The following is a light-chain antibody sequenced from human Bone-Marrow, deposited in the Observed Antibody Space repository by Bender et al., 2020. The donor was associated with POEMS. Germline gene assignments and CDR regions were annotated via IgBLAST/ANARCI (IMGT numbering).Light chain of an antibody. J-gene: IGLJ1*01. V-gene: IGLV2-23*02. CDR1: SNDVGSYDL. CDR2: GVT. Sequence: QSALTQPASVSGSPGQSITISCTGTSNDVGSYDLVSWYQQHPGKAPQLLIYGVTQRPSGISDRFTGSKSGSTASLTISGLRAEDESDYYCCSYGGGGPYVFGTVSKVTV. CDR3: CSYGGGGPYV.